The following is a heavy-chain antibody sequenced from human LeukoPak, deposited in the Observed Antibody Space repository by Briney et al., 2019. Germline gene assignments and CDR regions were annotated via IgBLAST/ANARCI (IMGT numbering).Heavy chain of an antibody. V-gene: IGHV3-7*01. CDR2: INKDGSEE. Sequence: GGSLRLSCAASGFTFSDFYMSWVRQAPGKGLEWVANINKDGSEEKYVDSVKGRFTISRDNAKNSLYLQMNSLRAEDTAVYYCARSYYALWGQGTLVTVSS. D-gene: IGHD3-10*01. CDR1: GFTFSDFY. CDR3: ARSYYAL. J-gene: IGHJ4*02.